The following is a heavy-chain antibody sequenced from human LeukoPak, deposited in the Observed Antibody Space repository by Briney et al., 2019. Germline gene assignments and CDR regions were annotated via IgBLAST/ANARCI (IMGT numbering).Heavy chain of an antibody. D-gene: IGHD2/OR15-2a*01. CDR1: GFTFSTYG. Sequence: GGSLRLSCAASGFTFSTYGMNWVRQAPGKGLEWVANIKQDGSEKYYVDSVKGRFTISRDNAKNSLYLQMNSLRAEDTAVYYCARNRKHGDWGQGTLVTVSS. V-gene: IGHV3-7*01. CDR3: ARNRKHGD. J-gene: IGHJ4*02. CDR2: IKQDGSEK.